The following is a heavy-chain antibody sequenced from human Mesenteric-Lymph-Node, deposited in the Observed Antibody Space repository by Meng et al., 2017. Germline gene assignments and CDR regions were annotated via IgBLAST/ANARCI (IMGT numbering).Heavy chain of an antibody. J-gene: IGHJ4*02. CDR1: GDRVPSDSAA. V-gene: IGHV6-1*01. D-gene: IGHD1-26*01. CDR3: ARVAVGISSFDY. Sequence: QVQLRPQGPGVVKPSQTLSLTLATSGDRVPSDSAAWNWIRQSPSRGLEWLGRTYYRSKWYNDYAVSVKSRITINPDTSKNQFSLQLNSVTPEDTAVYYCARVAVGISSFDYWGQGTLVTVSS. CDR2: TYYRSKWYN.